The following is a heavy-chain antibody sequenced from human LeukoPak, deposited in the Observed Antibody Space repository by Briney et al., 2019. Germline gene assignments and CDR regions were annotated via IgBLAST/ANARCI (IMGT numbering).Heavy chain of an antibody. J-gene: IGHJ4*02. V-gene: IGHV3-23*01. CDR1: GFTFSSYA. Sequence: GGSLRLSCAASGFTFSSYAMSWVRQAPGKGLEWVSAISGSGGSTYYADSVKGRFTISRDNSKNTLYLQMNSLRAEDTAVYYCAEEGYDSSGYYRRPGGFDYWGQGTLVTVSS. CDR2: ISGSGGST. D-gene: IGHD3-22*01. CDR3: AEEGYDSSGYYRRPGGFDY.